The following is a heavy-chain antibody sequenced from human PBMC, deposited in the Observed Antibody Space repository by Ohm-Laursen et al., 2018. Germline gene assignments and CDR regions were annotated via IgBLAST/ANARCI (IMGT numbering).Heavy chain of an antibody. CDR3: ARHAAYCGGDCYSRWFDL. J-gene: IGHJ5*02. Sequence: SDTLSLTCTVSGGSISSSSYYWGWIRQPPGKGLEWIGSIYYSGSTYYNPSLKSRVTISVDTSKNQFSLKLSSVTAADTAVYYCARHAAYCGGDCYSRWFDLWGQGTLVTVSS. V-gene: IGHV4-39*01. D-gene: IGHD2-21*02. CDR1: GGSISSSSYY. CDR2: IYYSGST.